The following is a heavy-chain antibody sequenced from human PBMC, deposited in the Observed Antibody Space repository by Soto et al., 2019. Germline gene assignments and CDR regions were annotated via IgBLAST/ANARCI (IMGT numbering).Heavy chain of an antibody. V-gene: IGHV3-64D*06. CDR3: VKGEYYYDSSGYYPFDY. J-gene: IGHJ4*02. CDR2: ISTNGGST. Sequence: PGGSLRLSCSASGFTFSSYAMHWVRQAPGKGLEYVSSISTNGGSTHYADYVKGRFTISRDNSKNKQYLQMSSMRADDTDVYYSVKGEYYYDSSGYYPFDYWGQGTLVTVSS. D-gene: IGHD3-22*01. CDR1: GFTFSSYA.